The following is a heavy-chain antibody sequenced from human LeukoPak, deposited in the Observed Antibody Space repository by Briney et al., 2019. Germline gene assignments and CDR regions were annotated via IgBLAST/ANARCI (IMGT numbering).Heavy chain of an antibody. J-gene: IGHJ4*02. Sequence: PGGSLRLSCAVSGFTFSDYYMSWLRQAPGKGLEWVPFISSGGSTISHADSVKGRFTISRDNAENSLYLQMNSLRAEDTAVYYCARSTTAGRCFDYWGQGTLVTVSS. CDR2: ISSGGSTI. D-gene: IGHD6-13*01. CDR1: GFTFSDYY. CDR3: ARSTTAGRCFDY. V-gene: IGHV3-11*01.